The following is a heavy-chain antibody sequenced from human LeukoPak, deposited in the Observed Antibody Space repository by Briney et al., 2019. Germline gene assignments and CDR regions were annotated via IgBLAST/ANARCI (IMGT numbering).Heavy chain of an antibody. D-gene: IGHD5-24*01. V-gene: IGHV3-30*04. Sequence: GGSVRLSCAASGFTFSSYAMHWVRQAPGKGLEWVAVISYDGSNKYYADSVKGRFTISRDNSKNTVSLQMNSLRAEDTAVYYCAGDGWHGLFTYWGQGTLVTVSS. CDR3: AGDGWHGLFTY. J-gene: IGHJ4*02. CDR2: ISYDGSNK. CDR1: GFTFSSYA.